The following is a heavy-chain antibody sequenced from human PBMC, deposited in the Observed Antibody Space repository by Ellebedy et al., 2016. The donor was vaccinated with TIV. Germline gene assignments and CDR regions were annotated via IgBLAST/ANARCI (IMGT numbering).Heavy chain of an antibody. D-gene: IGHD3-10*01. CDR1: GGSFTDYY. CDR3: VRDLLFSGSRRVLD. J-gene: IGHJ4*02. Sequence: SETLSLXXAVYGGSFTDYYWTWIRQPPGKGLEWIGEINHGGSSNYNPSLRSRVTISVDTSKNQFSLNLRSVTAADTAVYYCVRDLLFSGSRRVLDWGQGTLVAVSS. V-gene: IGHV4-34*01. CDR2: INHGGSS.